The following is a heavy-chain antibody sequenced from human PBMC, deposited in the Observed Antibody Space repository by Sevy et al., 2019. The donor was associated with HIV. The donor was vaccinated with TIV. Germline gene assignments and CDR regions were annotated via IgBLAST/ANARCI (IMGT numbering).Heavy chain of an antibody. J-gene: IGHJ4*02. CDR1: GFTLNSYW. D-gene: IGHD2-2*02. CDR2: IKQDGSVR. V-gene: IGHV3-7*04. CDR3: VRAIQSEGSF. Sequence: GGSLRLSCVASGFTLNSYWMSWVRQAPGKGLEWVANIKQDGSVRYYVDSVKGRFTIFRDNGRNLVYLVMNNLRVEDTALYYCVRAIQSEGSFWGQGTLVTVSS.